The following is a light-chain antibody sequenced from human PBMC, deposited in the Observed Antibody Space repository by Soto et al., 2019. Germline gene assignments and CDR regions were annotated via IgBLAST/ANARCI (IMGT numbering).Light chain of an antibody. V-gene: IGLV3-21*04. J-gene: IGLJ1*01. CDR1: NIGNKR. Sequence: SYELTQPPSVSVAPEKTATITCGGNNIGNKRVHWYRQKPGQAPVLVISYDSYRPSGIPERFSGSNSGNTATLTISRVEDGDEADYYCQVWDIMTDNYVFGPGTKVTVL. CDR2: YDS. CDR3: QVWDIMTDNYV.